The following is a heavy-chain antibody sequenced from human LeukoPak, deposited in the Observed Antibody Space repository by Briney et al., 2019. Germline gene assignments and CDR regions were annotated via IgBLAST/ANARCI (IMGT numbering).Heavy chain of an antibody. D-gene: IGHD6-6*01. Sequence: GGSLRLSCAASGFTFSSYGMHWVRQAPGKGLEWVAFIRYDGSNKYYADSVKGRFTISRDNSKNTLYLQMNSLRAEDTAVCYCAKDTPRRSSSSGGGYWGQGTLVTVSS. CDR1: GFTFSSYG. CDR3: AKDTPRRSSSSGGGY. V-gene: IGHV3-30*02. CDR2: IRYDGSNK. J-gene: IGHJ4*02.